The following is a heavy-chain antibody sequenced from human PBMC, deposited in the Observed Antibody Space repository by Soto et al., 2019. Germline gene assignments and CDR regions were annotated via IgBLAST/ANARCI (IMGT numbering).Heavy chain of an antibody. CDR2: IYHSGST. D-gene: IGHD4-17*01. J-gene: IGHJ4*02. CDR1: GYSISSGYY. Sequence: SETLSLTCAVSGYSISSGYYWGWIRQPPGKGLEWIGSIYHSGSTYYNPSLKSRVTISVDTSKNQFSLKLSSVTAADTAVYYCARVPVAPVDSGDIFYFDYWGQGTLVTVSS. CDR3: ARVPVAPVDSGDIFYFDY. V-gene: IGHV4-38-2*01.